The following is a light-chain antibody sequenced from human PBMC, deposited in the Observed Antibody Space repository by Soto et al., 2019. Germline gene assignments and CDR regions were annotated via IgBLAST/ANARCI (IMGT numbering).Light chain of an antibody. CDR1: KLGVKY. J-gene: IGLJ2*01. CDR3: QAWDSSTVV. Sequence: SYELTQPPSVSVSPGQTASITCSGAKLGVKYACWYQQKPGQAPVLVIYQDSKRPSGIPERFSGSNSGNTATLTISGPQAMDEADYYCQAWDSSTVVFGGGTKLTVL. CDR2: QDS. V-gene: IGLV3-1*01.